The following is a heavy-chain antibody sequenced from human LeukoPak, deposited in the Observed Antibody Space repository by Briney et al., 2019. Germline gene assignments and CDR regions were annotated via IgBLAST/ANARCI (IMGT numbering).Heavy chain of an antibody. V-gene: IGHV4-34*01. D-gene: IGHD3-22*01. CDR1: GGSSSGYQ. CDR2: TNHRGRT. CDR3: ARAYYYDSTGYFEDNY. Sequence: SETLSLTSAVPGGSSSGYQWNWIRQPPGKGLEWIGETNHRGRTTYNPSLKSRVTMSIDTSKNHFSLRLSSLTGADTAVYYCARAYYYDSTGYFEDNYWGQGTLVTVSS. J-gene: IGHJ4*02.